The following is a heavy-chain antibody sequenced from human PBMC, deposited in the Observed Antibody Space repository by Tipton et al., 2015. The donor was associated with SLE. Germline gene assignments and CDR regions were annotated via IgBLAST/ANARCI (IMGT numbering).Heavy chain of an antibody. CDR1: GGSISSSSYY. Sequence: GLVKPSETLSLTCTVSGGSISSSSYYWGWIRQPPGKGLEWIGSIYYSGSTYYNPSLKSRLTISVDTSKNQFSLKLSSVTAADTAVYYCARDVGGYNTGWFPYYFDYWGQGTLVTVSS. D-gene: IGHD2-8*02. J-gene: IGHJ4*02. CDR2: IYYSGST. CDR3: ARDVGGYNTGWFPYYFDY. V-gene: IGHV4-39*07.